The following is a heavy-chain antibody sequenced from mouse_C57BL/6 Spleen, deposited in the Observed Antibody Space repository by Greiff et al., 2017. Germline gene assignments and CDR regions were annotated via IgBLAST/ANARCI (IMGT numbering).Heavy chain of an antibody. D-gene: IGHD1-1*01. J-gene: IGHJ2*01. CDR3: AREPDAYEYLDY. CDR1: GYTFTSYW. V-gene: IGHV1-52*01. CDR2: IDPSDSET. Sequence: VQLQQPGAELVRPGSSVKLSCKASGYTFTSYWMHWVKQRPIQGLDWIGNIDPSDSETHYNQKFKGKATLTVDKSSSTAYMQLSSLTAEDSAFYYCAREPDAYEYLDYWGQGTTRTVSS.